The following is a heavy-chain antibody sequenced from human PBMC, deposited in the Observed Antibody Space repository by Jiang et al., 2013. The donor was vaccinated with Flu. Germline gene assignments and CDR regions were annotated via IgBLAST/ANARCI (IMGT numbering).Heavy chain of an antibody. D-gene: IGHD2-21*01. J-gene: IGHJ6*03. CDR3: ARNSYLGFQYYCYYMDV. Sequence: QLLESGGGLVQPGGSLRLSCAASGFTFSSYEMNWVRQAPGKGLEWVSYISSSGSTIYYADSVKGRFTISRDNAKNSLYLQMNSLRAEDTAVYYCARNSYLGFQYYCYYMDVWGKGTTVTVSS. CDR2: ISSSGSTI. CDR1: GFTFSSYE. V-gene: IGHV3-48*03.